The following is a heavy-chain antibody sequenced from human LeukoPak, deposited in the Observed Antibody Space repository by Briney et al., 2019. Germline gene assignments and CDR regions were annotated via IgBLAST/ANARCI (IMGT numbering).Heavy chain of an antibody. J-gene: IGHJ4*02. V-gene: IGHV4-61*02. Sequence: SQTLSLTCTVSGGSISSGSYYWSWLRQPAGKGLEWIGRIYTSGSTNYNPSLKSRVTISVDTSKNQFSLKLSSVTAADTAVYYCAGLSVTTYYFAYWGQGTLVTVSS. CDR1: GGSISSGSYY. CDR2: IYTSGST. CDR3: AGLSVTTYYFAY. D-gene: IGHD4-17*01.